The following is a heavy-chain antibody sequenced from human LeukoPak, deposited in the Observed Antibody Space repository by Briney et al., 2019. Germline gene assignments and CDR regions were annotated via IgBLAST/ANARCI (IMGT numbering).Heavy chain of an antibody. J-gene: IGHJ4*02. D-gene: IGHD4-23*01. CDR3: ARGLYGDPVGFDF. Sequence: GGSLRLSCAASGFTLSNYYMHWVRQAPGDGPVWVSRVYTDGITTNYADSVKGRFTISRDNAHNALYLQMHSLRAEDTAVYYCARGLYGDPVGFDFWGQGILVTVSS. V-gene: IGHV3-74*01. CDR2: VYTDGITT. CDR1: GFTLSNYY.